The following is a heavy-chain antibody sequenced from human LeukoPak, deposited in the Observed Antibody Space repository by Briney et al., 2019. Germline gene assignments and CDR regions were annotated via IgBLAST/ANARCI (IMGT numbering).Heavy chain of an antibody. CDR2: IIPMFGPP. Sequence: GASVKVSCKTSGGTFSSHTISWVRQAPGQGLEWMGGIIPMFGPPNYAQKFQGRVTITADESTSTAYMELSSLRSGDTAVYYCAREVDYYGSGSYPKTNWFDPWGQGTLVTVSS. CDR3: AREVDYYGSGSYPKTNWFDP. D-gene: IGHD3-10*01. J-gene: IGHJ5*02. V-gene: IGHV1-69*13. CDR1: GGTFSSHT.